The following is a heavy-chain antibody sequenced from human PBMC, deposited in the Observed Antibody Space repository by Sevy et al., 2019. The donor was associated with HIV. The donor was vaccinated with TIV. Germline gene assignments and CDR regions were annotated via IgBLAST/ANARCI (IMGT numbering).Heavy chain of an antibody. CDR3: SGEGSERKVARPVAFDF. D-gene: IGHD2-15*01. V-gene: IGHV3-49*03. J-gene: IGHJ3*01. CDR1: GFTFGDYA. Sequence: GGSLRLSCTASGFTFGDYAMSWFRQAPGKGLEWVGFIRRKTYGGATEYAASVKCRLTMSRDDCKSIAYLQMNSLKTEDTAVYYCSGEGSERKVARPVAFDFWGQGTMVTVSS. CDR2: IRRKTYGGAT.